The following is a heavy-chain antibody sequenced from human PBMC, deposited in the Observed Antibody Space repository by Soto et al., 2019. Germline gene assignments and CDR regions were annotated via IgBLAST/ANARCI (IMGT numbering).Heavy chain of an antibody. Sequence: KTSETLSLTCTVSGGSISSGDYYWSWIRQPPGKGLEWIGYIYYSGSTYYNPSLKSRVTISVDTSKNQFSLKLSSVTAADTAVYYCARDQEGRYYDFWSGSWFDPWGQGTLLTVSS. V-gene: IGHV4-30-4*01. J-gene: IGHJ5*02. CDR1: GGSISSGDYY. CDR2: IYYSGST. D-gene: IGHD3-3*01. CDR3: ARDQEGRYYDFWSGSWFDP.